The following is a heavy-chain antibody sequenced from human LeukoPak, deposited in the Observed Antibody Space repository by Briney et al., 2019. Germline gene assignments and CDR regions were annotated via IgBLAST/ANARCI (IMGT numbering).Heavy chain of an antibody. J-gene: IGHJ4*02. CDR2: INTGNGNT. V-gene: IGHV1-3*04. D-gene: IGHD3-10*01. CDR1: GYTFTSYA. CDR3: ARYGQKGRFDY. Sequence: ASVKVSCKASGYTFTSYAMHWVRQAPGQRLEWMGWINTGNGNTKYSQKFQGRVTITRDTSASTAYMELSSLRSEDTAVYYCARYGQKGRFDYWGQGTLVTVSS.